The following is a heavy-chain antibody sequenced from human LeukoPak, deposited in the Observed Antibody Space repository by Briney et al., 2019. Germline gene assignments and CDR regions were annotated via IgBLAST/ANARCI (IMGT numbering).Heavy chain of an antibody. CDR3: AKDHGVWCDLPYFDY. Sequence: GGSLRLSCAASGFTFSSYGMHWVRQAPGKGLEWVAVIWYDGSNKYYADSVKGRFTISRDNSKNTLYLQMNSLRAEDTAVYYCAKDHGVWCDLPYFDYWGQGTLVTVSS. CDR1: GFTFSSYG. D-gene: IGHD2-21*01. CDR2: IWYDGSNK. V-gene: IGHV3-33*06. J-gene: IGHJ4*02.